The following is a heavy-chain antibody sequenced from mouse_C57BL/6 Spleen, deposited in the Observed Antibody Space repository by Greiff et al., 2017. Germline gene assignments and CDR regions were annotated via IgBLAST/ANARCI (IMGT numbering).Heavy chain of an antibody. CDR3: ARTPSYYGSAYWYFDV. V-gene: IGHV3-8*01. D-gene: IGHD1-1*01. Sequence: EVHLVESGPGLAKPSQTLSLTCSVTGYSITSDYWNWIRKFPGNKLEYMGYISYSGSTYYNPSLKSRISITRDTSKNQYYLQLNSVTTEDTATYYCARTPSYYGSAYWYFDVWGTGTTVTVSS. J-gene: IGHJ1*03. CDR1: GYSITSDY. CDR2: ISYSGST.